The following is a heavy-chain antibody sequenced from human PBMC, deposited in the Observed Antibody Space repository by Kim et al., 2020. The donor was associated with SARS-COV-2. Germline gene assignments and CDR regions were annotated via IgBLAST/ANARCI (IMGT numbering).Heavy chain of an antibody. J-gene: IGHJ4*02. CDR2: INPSGGST. CDR3: ARSGRDRPFDY. V-gene: IGHV1-46*01. D-gene: IGHD1-26*01. Sequence: ASVKVSCKASGYTFTSYYMHWVRQAPGQGLEWMGIINPSGGSTSYAQKFQGRVTMTRDTSTSTVYMELRSLRSEDTAVYYCARSGRDRPFDYWGQGTLVTVSS. CDR1: GYTFTSYY.